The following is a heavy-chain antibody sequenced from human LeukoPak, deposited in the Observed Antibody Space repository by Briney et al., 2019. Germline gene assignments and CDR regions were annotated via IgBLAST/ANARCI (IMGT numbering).Heavy chain of an antibody. J-gene: IGHJ4*02. CDR3: ARDTGEQYDSSRIGYYFDY. CDR2: ISSIVSTI. Sequence: GGSLRLSCAASGFTFSDYYMSWIRQAPGKGLEWVSYISSIVSTISYADSVKGRFTISGDNAKNSLYLQMNSLRAEDTAVYYCARDTGEQYDSSRIGYYFDYWGQGTLVTVSS. D-gene: IGHD3-22*01. CDR1: GFTFSDYY. V-gene: IGHV3-11*04.